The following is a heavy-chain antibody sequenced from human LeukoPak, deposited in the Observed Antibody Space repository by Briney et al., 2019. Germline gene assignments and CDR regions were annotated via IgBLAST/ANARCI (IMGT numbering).Heavy chain of an antibody. V-gene: IGHV4-31*03. Sequence: PSETLSLTCTVSGGSISSVGYYWSWIRQHPGKGLEWIGYIYYSGSTYYNPSLKSRITLSVDTSKNQFSLKLSSVTAADTAVYYCSYYYDSRHYAEYFQHWGQGTLVTVSS. CDR3: SYYYDSRHYAEYFQH. D-gene: IGHD3-22*01. CDR2: IYYSGST. J-gene: IGHJ1*01. CDR1: GGSISSVGYY.